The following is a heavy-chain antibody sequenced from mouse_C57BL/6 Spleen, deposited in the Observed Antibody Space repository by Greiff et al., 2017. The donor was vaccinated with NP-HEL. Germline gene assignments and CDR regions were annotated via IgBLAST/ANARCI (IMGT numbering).Heavy chain of an antibody. J-gene: IGHJ2*01. CDR2: IYPGSGST. CDR1: GYTFTSYW. Sequence: QVQLQQPGAELVKPGASVKMSCKASGYTFTSYWITWVKQRPGQGLEWIGDIYPGSGSTNYNEKFKSKATLTVDTSSSTAYMQLSSLTSEDSAVYYCARDYGSSYYFDYWGQGTTLTVSS. D-gene: IGHD1-1*01. CDR3: ARDYGSSYYFDY. V-gene: IGHV1-55*01.